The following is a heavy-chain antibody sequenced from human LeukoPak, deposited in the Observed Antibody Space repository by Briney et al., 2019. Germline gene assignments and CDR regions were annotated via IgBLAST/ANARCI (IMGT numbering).Heavy chain of an antibody. CDR1: GFTFSSYW. D-gene: IGHD5-12*01. V-gene: IGHV3-74*01. CDR2: IESDGSTT. J-gene: IGHJ3*02. CDR3: ARGSGYAVFDI. Sequence: GGSLRLSCAASGFTFSSYWMHWVRQAPGKGLVWVSRIESDGSTTSYADSVKGRFTISRDNAKNTLYLLMNSLRAEDTAVYYCARGSGYAVFDIWGQGTMVTVSS.